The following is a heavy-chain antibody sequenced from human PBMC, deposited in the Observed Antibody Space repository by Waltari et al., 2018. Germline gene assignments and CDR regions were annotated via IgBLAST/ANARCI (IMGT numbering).Heavy chain of an antibody. Sequence: EVLLVEYGGGLVQPGGSLRLSCAALGLPFRAYWMTSARQAPGKGLEWVANIKKDGGEKYYVDSVKGRFTVSRDNAKNSLYLQMSSLRAEDTAVYYCARDRGYCGGDCYKNLDSWGQGTLVAVSS. CDR3: ARDRGYCGGDCYKNLDS. CDR2: IKKDGGEK. J-gene: IGHJ4*02. D-gene: IGHD2-21*01. CDR1: GLPFRAYW. V-gene: IGHV3-7*01.